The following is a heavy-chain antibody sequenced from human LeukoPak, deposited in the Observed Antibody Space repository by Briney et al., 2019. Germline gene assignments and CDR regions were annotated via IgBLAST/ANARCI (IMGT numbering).Heavy chain of an antibody. D-gene: IGHD3-22*01. V-gene: IGHV5-51*01. Sequence: GDSDTRYSPSFQGQVTISVDKSISTAYLQWSSLKASDTAMYYCAGSYYSDSSGYLPYYFDYWGQGTLVTVSS. CDR3: AGSYYSDSSGYLPYYFDY. CDR2: GDSDT. J-gene: IGHJ4*02.